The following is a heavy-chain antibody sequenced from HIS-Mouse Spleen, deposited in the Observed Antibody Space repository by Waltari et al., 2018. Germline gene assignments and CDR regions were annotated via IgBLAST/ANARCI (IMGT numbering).Heavy chain of an antibody. D-gene: IGHD6-13*01. CDR1: GRPIHSLSYY. V-gene: IGHV4-39*07. CDR3: AREIPYSSSWYDWYFDL. Sequence: QLQLQESGPGLVTPSEPLSLTCTVSGRPIHSLSYYWGWIRQPPGKGLEWIGRIYYSGSTYYNPSLKSRVTISVDTSKNQFSLKLSSVTAADTAVYYCAREIPYSSSWYDWYFDLWGRGTLVTVSS. CDR2: IYYSGST. J-gene: IGHJ2*01.